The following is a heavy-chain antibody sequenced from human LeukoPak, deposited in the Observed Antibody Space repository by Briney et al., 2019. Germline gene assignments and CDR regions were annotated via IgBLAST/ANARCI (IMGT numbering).Heavy chain of an antibody. D-gene: IGHD1-26*01. V-gene: IGHV4-31*03. CDR1: RGSISSGGYY. CDR2: IYYSGST. CDR3: ARIGYSSWCDP. Sequence: SETLSLTRTVSRGSISSGGYYWSWIPHHPGKGLEWIGYIYYSGSTYYNPSLTSRVTISVDTSKNQFSLKVSSVTAADTAVYYCARIGYSSWCDPWGQGTLVTVSS. J-gene: IGHJ5*02.